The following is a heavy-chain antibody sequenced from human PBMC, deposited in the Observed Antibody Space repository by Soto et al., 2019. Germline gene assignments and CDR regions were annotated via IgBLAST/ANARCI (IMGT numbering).Heavy chain of an antibody. D-gene: IGHD3-3*02. V-gene: IGHV3-21*01. CDR3: ARDESAGSSIRY. Sequence: EVQVVESVGGLVKPGGSLRLSCTASGSPFSTYGMNWVRQAPGKGLEWVSSISNGGNYIYYADSVQGRFTISRDNAKHSLYLQMNSLRAEDTAVYFCARDESAGSSIRYWGQGTLVTVSS. CDR1: GSPFSTYG. CDR2: ISNGGNYI. J-gene: IGHJ4*02.